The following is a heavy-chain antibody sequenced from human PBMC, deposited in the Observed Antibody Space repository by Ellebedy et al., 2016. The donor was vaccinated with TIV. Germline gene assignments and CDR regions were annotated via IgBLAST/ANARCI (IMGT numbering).Heavy chain of an antibody. CDR3: ARRSDLSSIYYHYSAMDV. CDR2: IDPSDSYT. CDR1: GYSFTNYW. D-gene: IGHD1-26*01. V-gene: IGHV5-10-1*01. Sequence: GESLKISCKGSGYSFTNYWIGWVRQMPGKGLEWMGTIDPSDSYTKYSPSFQGHVTMSTDRSINTDYLQWSSLEASDTAMYYCARRSDLSSIYYHYSAMDVWGQGTTVTVSS. J-gene: IGHJ6*02.